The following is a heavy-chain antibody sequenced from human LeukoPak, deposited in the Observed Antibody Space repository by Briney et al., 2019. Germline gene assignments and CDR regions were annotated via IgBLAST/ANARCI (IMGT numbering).Heavy chain of an antibody. CDR1: GFTFSSYS. D-gene: IGHD6-19*01. J-gene: IGHJ4*02. CDR3: ARSVPGIRTFDY. V-gene: IGHV3-23*01. Sequence: GGSLRLSCSASGFTFSSYSINWVRQAPGKGLEWVSIISGGGVTTYSADSVKGRFTISRDNTKNTVYLQMNSLRAEDTAVYHCARSVPGIRTFDYWGQGTLVTASS. CDR2: ISGGGVTT.